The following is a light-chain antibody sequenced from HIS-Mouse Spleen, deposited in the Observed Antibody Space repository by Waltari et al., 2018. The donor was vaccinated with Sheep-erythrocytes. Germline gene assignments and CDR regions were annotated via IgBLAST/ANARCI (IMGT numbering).Light chain of an antibody. CDR1: SRAVGCYNY. CDR3: CSYAGSYNHV. J-gene: IGLJ1*01. Sequence: QSALTHPRSVSGSPGQSVTISCTGTSRAVGCYNYVSWYQQHPGKAPKLMIYDVSKRPSGVPDRFSGSKSGNTASLTISGLQAEDEADYYCCSYAGSYNHVFATGTKVTVL. CDR2: DVS. V-gene: IGLV2-11*01.